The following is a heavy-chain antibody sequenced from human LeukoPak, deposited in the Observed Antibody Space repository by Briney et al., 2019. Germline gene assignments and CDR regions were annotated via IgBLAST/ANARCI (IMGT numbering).Heavy chain of an antibody. CDR3: ARGTYYYDSSGYYDKPFDY. D-gene: IGHD3-22*01. J-gene: IGHJ4*02. CDR2: IYTSGST. CDR1: GGSISSYY. V-gene: IGHV4-4*07. Sequence: SETLSLTCTVSGGSISSYYWSWIRQPAGKGLEWIGRIYTSGSTNYNPSLKSRVTMSVDTSKNQFSLKLSSVTAADTAVYYCARGTYYYDSSGYYDKPFDYWGQGTLVTVSS.